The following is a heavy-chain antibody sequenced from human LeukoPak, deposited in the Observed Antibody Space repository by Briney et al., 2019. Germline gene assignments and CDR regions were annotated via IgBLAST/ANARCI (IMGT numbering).Heavy chain of an antibody. CDR1: GYTFTGYY. CDR3: ARDLLEWYYDFWSGNGAFDI. J-gene: IGHJ3*02. Sequence: ASVKVSCKASGYTFTGYYMHWVRQAPGQGLEWMGWINPNSGGTNYAQKFQGRVTMTRDTSISTAYMELSRLRSDDTAVYYCARDLLEWYYDFWSGNGAFDIWGQGTMVTVSS. D-gene: IGHD3-3*01. V-gene: IGHV1-2*02. CDR2: INPNSGGT.